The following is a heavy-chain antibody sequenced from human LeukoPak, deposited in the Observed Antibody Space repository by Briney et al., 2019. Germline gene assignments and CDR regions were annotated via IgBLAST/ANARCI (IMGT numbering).Heavy chain of an antibody. V-gene: IGHV5-51*01. CDR1: GYSFTSYW. D-gene: IGHD3-10*01. CDR3: ARHGSLWFGDRNWFDP. J-gene: IGHJ5*02. Sequence: GESLKISCKGSGYSFTSYWNGWVRQMPGKGLEWMGIIYPGDSDTRYSPSFQGQVTISADKSISTAYLQWSSLEASDTAMYYCARHGSLWFGDRNWFDPWGQGTLVTVSS. CDR2: IYPGDSDT.